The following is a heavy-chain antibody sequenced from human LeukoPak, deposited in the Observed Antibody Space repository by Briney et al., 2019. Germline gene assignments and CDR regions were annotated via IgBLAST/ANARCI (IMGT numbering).Heavy chain of an antibody. CDR1: GFTFSTYS. Sequence: GGPLRLSCAASGFTFSTYSINWVRQAPGKGLEWVSYISSDSSTIYYADSLKGRFTISRDNAKNSLSLLMNSLRAEDTAVYYCARDLSSRGYTYGTPAFTFDIWGQGTMVTVSS. CDR2: ISSDSSTI. J-gene: IGHJ3*02. D-gene: IGHD5-18*01. V-gene: IGHV3-48*01. CDR3: ARDLSSRGYTYGTPAFTFDI.